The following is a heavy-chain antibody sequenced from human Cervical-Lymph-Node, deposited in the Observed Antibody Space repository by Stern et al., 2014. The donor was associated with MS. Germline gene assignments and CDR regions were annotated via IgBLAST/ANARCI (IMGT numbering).Heavy chain of an antibody. D-gene: IGHD6-19*01. V-gene: IGHV3-23*04. Sequence: EVQLVESGGGLVQPGGSLRLSCAASGFTLRSYAMSWVRQAPGKGLEWVSAISGHSGSTYYADSVKGRFPISRDNAKNALYLQMNSLRAEDTAVYYCAKEYGFSSGWYLDYWGQGTLVTVSS. CDR3: AKEYGFSSGWYLDY. J-gene: IGHJ4*02. CDR1: GFTLRSYA. CDR2: ISGHSGST.